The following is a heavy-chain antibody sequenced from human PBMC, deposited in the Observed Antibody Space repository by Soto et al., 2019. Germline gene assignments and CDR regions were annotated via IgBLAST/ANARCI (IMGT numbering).Heavy chain of an antibody. CDR2: IDGSGSST. V-gene: IGHV3-23*01. CDR3: ARAGAARLSGGNWFDP. D-gene: IGHD6-6*01. CDR1: GFTFSNYG. Sequence: GGSLRLSCAASGFTFSNYGMKWVRQAPGKGLEWVSGIDGSGSSTYYADSVKGRFTISRDNSKNTLYLQMNSLRAEDTAVYYCARAGAARLSGGNWFDPWGQGTLVTVSS. J-gene: IGHJ5*02.